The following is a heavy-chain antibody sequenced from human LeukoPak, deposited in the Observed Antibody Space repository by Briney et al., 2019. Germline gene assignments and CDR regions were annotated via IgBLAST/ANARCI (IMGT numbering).Heavy chain of an antibody. Sequence: GGSLRLSCAASGFTFSSYAMSWVRQAPGEGLEWVSAISGSGGSTYYADSVKGRFTISRDNSKNTLYLQMNSLRAEDTAVYYCAKVEEFSGSYYPDAFDIWGQGTMVTVSS. V-gene: IGHV3-23*01. D-gene: IGHD1-26*01. CDR3: AKVEEFSGSYYPDAFDI. J-gene: IGHJ3*02. CDR1: GFTFSSYA. CDR2: ISGSGGST.